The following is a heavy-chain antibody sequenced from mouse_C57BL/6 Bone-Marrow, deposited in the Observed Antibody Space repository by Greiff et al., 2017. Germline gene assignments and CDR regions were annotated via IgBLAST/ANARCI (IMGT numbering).Heavy chain of an antibody. J-gene: IGHJ2*01. CDR1: GYSITSGYY. CDR3: ARERARTGRACDY. CDR2: ISYDGSN. Sequence: EVHLVESGPGLVKPSQSLSLTCSVTGYSITSGYYWNWIRQFPGNKLEWMGYISYDGSNNYNPSLKNRISITRDTSKNQFFLEWNSVHTEDTATYDSARERARTGRACDYWGQGTTLTVSS. D-gene: IGHD3-1*01. V-gene: IGHV3-6*01.